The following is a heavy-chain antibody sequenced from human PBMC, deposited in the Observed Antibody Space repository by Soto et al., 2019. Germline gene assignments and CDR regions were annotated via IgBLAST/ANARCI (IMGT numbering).Heavy chain of an antibody. CDR2: INPNSGGT. CDR3: ARDRPVYSSSWLGFDP. J-gene: IGHJ5*02. D-gene: IGHD6-13*01. V-gene: IGHV1-2*02. CDR1: GYTFTGYY. Sequence: QVQLVQSGAEVKKPGASVKVSCKASGYTFTGYYMHWVRQAPGQGLEWMGWINPNSGGTNYTQKFQGRVTMTRDTSISTAYMELSRLRSDDTAVYYCARDRPVYSSSWLGFDPWGQGTLVTVSS.